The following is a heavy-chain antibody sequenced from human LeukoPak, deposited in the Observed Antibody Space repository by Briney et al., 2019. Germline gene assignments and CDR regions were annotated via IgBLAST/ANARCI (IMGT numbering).Heavy chain of an antibody. J-gene: IGHJ6*03. V-gene: IGHV3-11*01. D-gene: IGHD5-24*01. CDR1: GFTFSDYY. Sequence: GGSLRLSCAASGFTFSDYYMSWLRQAPGKGLEWVSYISSSGSTIYYADSVKGRFTISRDNAKNSLYLQMNSLRAEDTAVYYCARVVEMATIFYYYYYMDVWGKGTTVTVSS. CDR2: ISSSGSTI. CDR3: ARVVEMATIFYYYYYMDV.